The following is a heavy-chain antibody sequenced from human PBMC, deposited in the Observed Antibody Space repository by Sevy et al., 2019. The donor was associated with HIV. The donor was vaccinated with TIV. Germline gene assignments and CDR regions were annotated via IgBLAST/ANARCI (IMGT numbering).Heavy chain of an antibody. CDR2: ISSSSRYI. CDR1: GFTFSSYS. Sequence: GGSLRLSCAASGFTFSSYSMNWVRQAPGKGLEWVSSISSSSRYIYYADSVKGRFTISRDNAKNSLYLQMNSLRAEDTAGYYCARERGTRVVDYWGQGTLVTVSS. V-gene: IGHV3-21*01. J-gene: IGHJ4*02. CDR3: ARERGTRVVDY. D-gene: IGHD1-1*01.